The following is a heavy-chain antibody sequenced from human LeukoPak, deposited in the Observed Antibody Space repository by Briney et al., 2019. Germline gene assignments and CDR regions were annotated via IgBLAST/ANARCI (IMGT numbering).Heavy chain of an antibody. V-gene: IGHV4-39*01. CDR1: GGSISSSSYH. D-gene: IGHD3-10*01. Sequence: SETLSLTRSVSGGSISSSSYHWDWIRQSPGKGLEWIGDIYYSGDTHYKPSLKSRLTISVDTSKNQFSLRLSSVTAADTAVYYCARTISIRSDTWGDIKYFDYWGQGTLVTVSS. J-gene: IGHJ4*02. CDR2: IYYSGDT. CDR3: ARTISIRSDTWGDIKYFDY.